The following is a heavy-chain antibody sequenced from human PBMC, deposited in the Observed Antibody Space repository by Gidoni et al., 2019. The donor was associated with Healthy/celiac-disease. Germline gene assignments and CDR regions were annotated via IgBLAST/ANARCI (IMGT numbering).Heavy chain of an antibody. J-gene: IGHJ4*02. CDR1: GYTFTSYY. Sequence: QVQLVQSGAAVKKPGASVKVSCKASGYTFTSYYMHWVRQAPGQGLEWMGIINPSGGSTSYAQKFQGRVTMTRDTSTSTVYMELSSLRSEDTAVYYCAREPSLNWNLAGSFDYWGQGTLVTVSS. D-gene: IGHD1-20*01. CDR2: INPSGGST. V-gene: IGHV1-46*03. CDR3: AREPSLNWNLAGSFDY.